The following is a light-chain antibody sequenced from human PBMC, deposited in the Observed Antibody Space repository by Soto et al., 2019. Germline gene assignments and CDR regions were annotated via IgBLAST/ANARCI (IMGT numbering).Light chain of an antibody. CDR2: DAS. Sequence: EIVLTQSPATLSLSPGERATLSCRASESVSSYIAWLQQKPDQPPRLLIYDASKRATGIPARFRGSGSGADFTLTISSLEAEDLAFYCCQPHTNWPSFGGGTKVEI. V-gene: IGKV3-11*01. CDR3: QPHTNWPS. CDR1: ESVSSY. J-gene: IGKJ4*01.